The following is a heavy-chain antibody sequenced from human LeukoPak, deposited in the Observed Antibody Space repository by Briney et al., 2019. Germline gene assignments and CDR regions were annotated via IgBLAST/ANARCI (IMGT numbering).Heavy chain of an antibody. CDR2: TSGTDTDR. Sequence: GGSLRLSCIASGFTFRNYAMSWVRQTPGKGLEWVSATSGTDTDRYDADSVKGRFTISRDNSKNTLYLQMNSLRAEDTAVYYCAKEMGDYVWGSYRHTGAFDYWAREPWSPSPQ. D-gene: IGHD3-16*02. V-gene: IGHV3-23*01. J-gene: IGHJ4*02. CDR3: AKEMGDYVWGSYRHTGAFDY. CDR1: GFTFRNYA.